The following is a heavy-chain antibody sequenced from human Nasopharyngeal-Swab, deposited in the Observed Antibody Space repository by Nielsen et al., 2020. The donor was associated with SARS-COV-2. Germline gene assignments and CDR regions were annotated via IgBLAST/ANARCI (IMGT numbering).Heavy chain of an antibody. CDR1: GFTFDDYA. J-gene: IGHJ3*02. CDR2: ISWNSGSI. Sequence: SLKISCAASGFTFDDYAMHWVRQAPGKGLEWVSGISWNSGSIGYADSVKGRFTISRDNAKNSLYLQMNSLRAEDTALYYCARSGYDAFDIWGQGTMVTVSS. CDR3: ARSGYDAFDI. V-gene: IGHV3-9*01. D-gene: IGHD3-22*01.